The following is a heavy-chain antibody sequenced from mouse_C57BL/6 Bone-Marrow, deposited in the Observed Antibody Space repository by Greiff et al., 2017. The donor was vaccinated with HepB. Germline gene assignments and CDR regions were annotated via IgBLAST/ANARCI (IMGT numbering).Heavy chain of an antibody. CDR1: GYTFTSYW. CDR3: AKGYGSKSCAMDY. Sequence: QVQLQQPGAELVMPGASVKLSCKASGYTFTSYWMHWVKQRPGQGLEWIGEIDPSDSYTNYNQKFKGKSTLTVDKSSSTAYMQLSSLTSEDSAVYYCAKGYGSKSCAMDYWGQGTSVTVSS. D-gene: IGHD1-1*01. CDR2: IDPSDSYT. V-gene: IGHV1-69*01. J-gene: IGHJ4*01.